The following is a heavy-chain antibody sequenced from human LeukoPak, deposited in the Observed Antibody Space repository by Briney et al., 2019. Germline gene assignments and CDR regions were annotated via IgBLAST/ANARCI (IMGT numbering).Heavy chain of an antibody. CDR2: MNPNSGNT. Sequence: ASVSVSCKASGYTFTSYDINWVRQATGQGVEWMGWMNPNSGNTGYAQKFQGRVTMTRNTSISTAYMELSSLRSEDTAVYYCARGTLMVRGVNSNHYYYGMDVWGQGTTVTVSS. CDR1: GYTFTSYD. J-gene: IGHJ6*02. CDR3: ARGTLMVRGVNSNHYYYGMDV. D-gene: IGHD3-10*01. V-gene: IGHV1-8*01.